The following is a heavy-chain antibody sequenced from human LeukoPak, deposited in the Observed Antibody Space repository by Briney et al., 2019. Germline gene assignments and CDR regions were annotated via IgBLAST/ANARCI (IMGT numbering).Heavy chain of an antibody. V-gene: IGHV3-23*01. D-gene: IGHD2-21*01. J-gene: IGHJ4*02. CDR2: ISGSGGTT. Sequence: GGSLRLSCAASGFTFSNYAMSWVRQAPGKGLEWVSAISGSGGTTYYADSVKGRFTISRDNAKNSLYLQMNSLRAEDTAVYYCARDVGNTGLWGQGTLVTVSS. CDR1: GFTFSNYA. CDR3: ARDVGNTGL.